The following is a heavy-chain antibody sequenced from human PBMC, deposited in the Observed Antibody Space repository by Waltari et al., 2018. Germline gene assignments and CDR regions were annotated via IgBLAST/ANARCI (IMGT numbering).Heavy chain of an antibody. CDR3: ARAQDAFDI. V-gene: IGHV4-59*11. Sequence: QVQLQESGPGLVKPSETLSLTCTVSGGSISSHYWSWIRQPPGKGLEWIGYIYYSGSTNYNPSLKSRVTISVDTSKNQFSLKLSSVTAADTAVYYCARAQDAFDIGGQGTMVTVSS. CDR1: GGSISSHY. CDR2: IYYSGST. J-gene: IGHJ3*02.